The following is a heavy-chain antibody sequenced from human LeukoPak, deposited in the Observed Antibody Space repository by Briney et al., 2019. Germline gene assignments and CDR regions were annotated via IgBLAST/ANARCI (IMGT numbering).Heavy chain of an antibody. CDR2: ISASGGQT. V-gene: IGHV3-23*01. Sequence: QTGGSLRLSCAASGFTFSSYAMSWVRQAPGEGLEWVSGISASGGQTFYADSVKGRFTISRDNSKNTLYLQMNSLRAEDTAVYFCAKDYPGPGVPLSDSFFEYWGQGTLVTVPS. CDR3: AKDYPGPGVPLSDSFFEY. J-gene: IGHJ4*02. CDR1: GFTFSSYA. D-gene: IGHD2-21*01.